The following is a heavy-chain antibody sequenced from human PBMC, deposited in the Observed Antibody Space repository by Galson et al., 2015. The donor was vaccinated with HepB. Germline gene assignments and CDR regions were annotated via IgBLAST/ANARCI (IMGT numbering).Heavy chain of an antibody. Sequence: SVKVSCKASGYTFTSYYMHWVRQAPGQGLEWMGIINPSGGSTSYAQKFQGRVTMTRDTSTSTVYMELSSLRSEDTAVYYCARDSGPDDIVVVPAAFDYWGQGTLVTVSS. D-gene: IGHD2-2*01. V-gene: IGHV1-46*01. J-gene: IGHJ4*02. CDR3: ARDSGPDDIVVVPAAFDY. CDR1: GYTFTSYY. CDR2: INPSGGST.